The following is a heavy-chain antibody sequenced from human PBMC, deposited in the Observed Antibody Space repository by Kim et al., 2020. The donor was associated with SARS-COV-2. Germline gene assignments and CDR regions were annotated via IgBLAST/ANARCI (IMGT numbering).Heavy chain of an antibody. J-gene: IGHJ3*02. CDR2: INHSGST. V-gene: IGHV4-34*01. D-gene: IGHD1-7*01. CDR3: ARVWRELKNENAFDI. Sequence: SETLSLTCAVYGGSFSGYYWSWIRQPPGKGLEWIGEINHSGSTNYNPSLKSRVTISVDTSKNQFSLKLSSVTAADTAVYYCARVWRELKNENAFDIWGQGTMVTVSS. CDR1: GGSFSGYY.